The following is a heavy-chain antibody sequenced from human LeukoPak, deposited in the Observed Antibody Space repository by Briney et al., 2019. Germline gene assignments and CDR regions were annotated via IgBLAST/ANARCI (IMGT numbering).Heavy chain of an antibody. CDR2: IYHSGST. V-gene: IGHV4-59*12. CDR3: ARDLAYEPGAAFDI. J-gene: IGHJ3*02. D-gene: IGHD3-22*01. Sequence: SETLSLTCTVPPGYISSYYWVWIRQPAGKGLEWIGYIYHSGSTYYNPSLKSRVTISVDRSKNQFSLKLSSVTAADTAVYYCARDLAYEPGAAFDIWGQGTMVTVSS. CDR1: PGYISSYY.